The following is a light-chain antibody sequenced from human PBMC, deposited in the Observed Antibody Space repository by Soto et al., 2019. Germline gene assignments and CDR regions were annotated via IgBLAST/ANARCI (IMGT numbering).Light chain of an antibody. CDR3: QHFNPWHPGYT. CDR2: GAS. Sequence: EIVMTQSPATLSVSPGETATLSCRASQSMSTNLDWYLQKPDQAPRLLIYGASTRATGIPARVSGTGSGTEFTLSITSLRSEDFGVYYCQHFNPWHPGYTFGQGTKLEIK. J-gene: IGKJ2*01. CDR1: QSMSTN. V-gene: IGKV3-15*01.